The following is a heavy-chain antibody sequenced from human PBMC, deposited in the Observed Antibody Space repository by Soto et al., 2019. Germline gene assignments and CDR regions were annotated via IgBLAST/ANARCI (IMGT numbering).Heavy chain of an antibody. J-gene: IGHJ4*02. CDR2: ISNSGGST. D-gene: IGHD6-13*01. CDR1: GFTFSSYA. V-gene: IGHV3-23*01. CDR3: AKRIAASGSGWDY. Sequence: EVHLLESGGGLVQPGESLRLSCAASGFTFSSYAMTWVRQAPGKGLEWVSGISNSGGSTYYTESVSGRFTISRDNSKNTLYLQMNSLRAEDTAVYYCAKRIAASGSGWDYWGQGTLVTVSS.